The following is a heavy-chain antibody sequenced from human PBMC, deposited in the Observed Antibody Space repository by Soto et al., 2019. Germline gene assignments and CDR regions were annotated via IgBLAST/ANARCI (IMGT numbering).Heavy chain of an antibody. CDR3: ASSRTSITMIVVVPRHFDY. J-gene: IGHJ4*02. CDR1: GGTFSSYA. D-gene: IGHD3-22*01. CDR2: IIPIFGTA. Sequence: SVKVSCKASGGTFSSYAISWVRQAPGQGLEWMGGIIPIFGTANYAQKFQGRVTITADESTSTAYMELSSLRSEDTAVYYCASSRTSITMIVVVPRHFDYWGQGTLVTVSS. V-gene: IGHV1-69*13.